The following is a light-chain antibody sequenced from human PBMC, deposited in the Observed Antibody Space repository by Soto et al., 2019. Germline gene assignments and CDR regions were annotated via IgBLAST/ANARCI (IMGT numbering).Light chain of an antibody. V-gene: IGLV2-23*01. CDR2: EDI. CDR1: SSDVGSYNL. Sequence: QCALTQPASVSGSPGQSITISCTGTSSDVGSYNLVSWYQQHPGKAPKLMIYEDIERPSGVSNRFSGSKSGNTASLTISGLQTEDEADYYCCSYAGGTTVVFGGGTKLTVL. J-gene: IGLJ2*01. CDR3: CSYAGGTTVV.